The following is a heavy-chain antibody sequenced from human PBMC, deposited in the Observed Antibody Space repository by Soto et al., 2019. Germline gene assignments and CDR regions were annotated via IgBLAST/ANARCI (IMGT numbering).Heavy chain of an antibody. V-gene: IGHV3-23*01. J-gene: IGHJ4*02. CDR3: AKHPLPIMITFGGLIVDYYFDY. D-gene: IGHD3-16*02. Sequence: PGGSLRLSCAASGFTFSSYAMSWVRQAPGKGLEWFSAISGSGGSTYYADSVKGRFTISRDNSKNTLYLQMNSLRAEDTAVYYCAKHPLPIMITFGGLIVDYYFDYWGQGTLVTVSS. CDR1: GFTFSSYA. CDR2: ISGSGGST.